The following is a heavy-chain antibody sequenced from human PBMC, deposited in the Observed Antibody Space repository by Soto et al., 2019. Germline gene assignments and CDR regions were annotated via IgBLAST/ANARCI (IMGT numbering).Heavy chain of an antibody. CDR3: ARRPVGYCSGGSCSKPDVNYYYYGMDV. CDR2: IDPSDSYT. J-gene: IGHJ6*02. V-gene: IGHV5-10-1*01. Sequence: LGESLKISCKGSGYSFTSYWISWVRQMPGKGLEWMGRIDPSDSYTNYSPSFQGHVTISADKSISTAYLQWSSLKASDTAMYYCARRPVGYCSGGSCSKPDVNYYYYGMDVWGQGTTVTVSS. CDR1: GYSFTSYW. D-gene: IGHD2-15*01.